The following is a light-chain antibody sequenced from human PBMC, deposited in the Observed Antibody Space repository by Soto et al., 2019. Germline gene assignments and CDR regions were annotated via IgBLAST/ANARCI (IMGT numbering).Light chain of an antibody. CDR1: QSVSGN. CDR2: GVS. J-gene: IGKJ1*01. Sequence: MTQSPVTQSVSPWDRGTLYFRASQSVSGNLAWYQQKPGQAPRLLIYGVSARATGIPARFSGSGFGTEFTLTISGLQSEDLAVYYCQQYKNWPWTFGQGTKVDIK. CDR3: QQYKNWPWT. V-gene: IGKV3-15*01.